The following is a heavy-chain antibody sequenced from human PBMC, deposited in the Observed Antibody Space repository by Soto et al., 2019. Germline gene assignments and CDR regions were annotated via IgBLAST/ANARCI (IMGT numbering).Heavy chain of an antibody. D-gene: IGHD6-19*01. J-gene: IGHJ4*02. CDR3: ARHRGSGWSIDY. Sequence: GESLKISCKASGYSFTTYWISWVRQMPGKGLEWMGRIDPSDSYISYSPSFQGHVTISADRSISTAYLQWSSLKASDTAIYYCARHRGSGWSIDYWGQGTLVT. CDR2: IDPSDSYI. CDR1: GYSFTTYW. V-gene: IGHV5-10-1*01.